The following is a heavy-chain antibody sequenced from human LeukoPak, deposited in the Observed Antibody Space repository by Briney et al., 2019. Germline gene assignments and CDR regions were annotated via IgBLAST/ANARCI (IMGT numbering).Heavy chain of an antibody. Sequence: GASVKVSCKASGYTFTSYYMHWVRQAPGQGLEWMGIINPSGGSTSYAQKFQGRVTMTRDTSTSTVYMELSSLRSEDTAVYYCARVGGVVGAGPAVDYWGQGTLVTVSS. CDR1: GYTFTSYY. CDR2: INPSGGST. D-gene: IGHD1-26*01. CDR3: ARVGGVVGAGPAVDY. V-gene: IGHV1-46*01. J-gene: IGHJ4*02.